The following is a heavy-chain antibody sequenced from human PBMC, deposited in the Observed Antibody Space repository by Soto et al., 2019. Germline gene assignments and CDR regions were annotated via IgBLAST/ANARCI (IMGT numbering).Heavy chain of an antibody. D-gene: IGHD5-12*01. J-gene: IGHJ4*02. CDR1: GGSISSGGYY. V-gene: IGHV4-31*03. CDR2: IYYSGST. CDR3: ARGRGIVATINRSLLFDY. Sequence: SETLSLTCTVSGGSISSGGYYWSWIRQHPGKGLEWIGYIYYSGSTYYNPSLKSRVTISVGTSKNQFSLKLSSVTAADTAVYYCARGRGIVATINRSLLFDYWGQGTLVTVSS.